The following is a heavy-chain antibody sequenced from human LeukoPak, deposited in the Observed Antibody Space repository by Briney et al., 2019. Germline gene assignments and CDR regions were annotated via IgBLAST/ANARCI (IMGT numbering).Heavy chain of an antibody. D-gene: IGHD2-15*01. J-gene: IGHJ4*02. CDR3: ARDWDGVVGDH. V-gene: IGHV1-2*06. CDR2: INPNSGVA. Sequence: ASVRVSCKTSGYSFPASYMHWVRQAPGEGLEWMGRINPNSGVANLAQKFQGRISMTRDTSISTAYMELKSLRSDDTAVYYCARDWDGVVGDHWGQGTLVTVSS. CDR1: GYSFPASY.